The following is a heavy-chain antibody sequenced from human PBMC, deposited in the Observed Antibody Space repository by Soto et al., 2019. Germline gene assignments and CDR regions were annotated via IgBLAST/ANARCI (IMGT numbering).Heavy chain of an antibody. Sequence: GGSLRLSCAASGFTFSSYAMSWVRQAPGKGLEWVSAISGSGGSTYYADSVKGRFTISRDNSKNTLYLQMNSLRAEDTAVYYCAKDLVDYDSSGYSDAFDIWGQGTMVTVAS. CDR3: AKDLVDYDSSGYSDAFDI. CDR2: ISGSGGST. CDR1: GFTFSSYA. V-gene: IGHV3-23*01. D-gene: IGHD3-22*01. J-gene: IGHJ3*02.